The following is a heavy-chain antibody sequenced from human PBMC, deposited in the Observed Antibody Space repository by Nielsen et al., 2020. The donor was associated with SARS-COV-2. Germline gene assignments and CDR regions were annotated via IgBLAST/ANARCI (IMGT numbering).Heavy chain of an antibody. D-gene: IGHD6-19*01. CDR3: AISRSAVGWSAWFDP. CDR1: GGSLSNYY. CDR2: ITSSGST. V-gene: IGHV4-59*01. Sequence: SETLSLTCTVSGGSLSNYYCNWIRQPPGKGLEWIGYITSSGSTSHNPSLKSRVTILVDTSNNRVSLSLNSVTAADTAVYFCAISRSAVGWSAWFDPWGQGTLVSVSS. J-gene: IGHJ5*02.